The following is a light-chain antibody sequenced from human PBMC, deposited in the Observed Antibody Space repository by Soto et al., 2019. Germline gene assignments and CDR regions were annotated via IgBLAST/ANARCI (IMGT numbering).Light chain of an antibody. CDR1: QSVSNW. V-gene: IGKV1-5*03. CDR2: KAS. CDR3: QQFSSRSST. J-gene: IGKJ2*01. Sequence: DIQLTQSPSTLSASVGERVTITCRASQSVSNWLAWYQQKPGKAPKLLIYKASILESGVPSRFGGSGSETGFTLSINSLQPDDFATYYCQQFSSRSSTFGQGTTLEIK.